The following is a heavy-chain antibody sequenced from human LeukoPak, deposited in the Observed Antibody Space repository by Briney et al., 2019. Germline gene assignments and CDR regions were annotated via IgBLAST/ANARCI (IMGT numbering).Heavy chain of an antibody. D-gene: IGHD4-17*01. J-gene: IGHJ4*02. V-gene: IGHV3-23*01. Sequence: GGSLRLSCAASGFTFSIYAMSCVRPAPGEGLEWGSTISAIEGSTFNADSVKSSFTISRDNSKNTQYLQMNSLRAEDTAVYFCAKDLYGDYGGDYWGQGTLVTVSS. CDR1: GFTFSIYA. CDR2: ISAIEGST. CDR3: AKDLYGDYGGDY.